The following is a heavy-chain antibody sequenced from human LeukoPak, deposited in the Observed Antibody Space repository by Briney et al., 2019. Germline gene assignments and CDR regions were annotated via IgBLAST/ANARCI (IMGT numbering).Heavy chain of an antibody. CDR3: ARDWDSSGYYDY. J-gene: IGHJ4*02. D-gene: IGHD3-22*01. Sequence: SETLSLTCKVTGGSISSYYRSSIRPPPGKGLAWIGYIYYSGSTNYNPSLKSRVTISVDTSKNQFSLKLSSVTAADTAVYYCARDWDSSGYYDYWGQGTRVTVSS. CDR2: IYYSGST. V-gene: IGHV4-59*01. CDR1: GGSISSYY.